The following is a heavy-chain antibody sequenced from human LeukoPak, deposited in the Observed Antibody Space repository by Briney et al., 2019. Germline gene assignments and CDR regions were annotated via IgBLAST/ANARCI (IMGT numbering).Heavy chain of an antibody. V-gene: IGHV7-4-1*02. J-gene: IGHJ4*02. D-gene: IGHD3-10*01. Sequence: ASVKVSCKASGYSFTTHGINWVRQAPGQGLEWMEWIDTYTGIPSYVQDFTGRFVFSVDTSVSTAYAQIIGLKAEDTAVYYCARGARDGALDYWGQGTLVTVSS. CDR3: ARGARDGALDY. CDR2: IDTYTGIP. CDR1: GYSFTTHG.